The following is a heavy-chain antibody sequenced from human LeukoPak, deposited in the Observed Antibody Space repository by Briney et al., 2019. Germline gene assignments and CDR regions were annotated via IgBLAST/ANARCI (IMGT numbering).Heavy chain of an antibody. V-gene: IGHV1-18*01. CDR3: ARTYCSSTSCYGFDY. J-gene: IGHJ4*02. Sequence: ASVKVSCKASGYTFTSYGISWVRQAPGQGLEWMGWISAYNGDTNYAQKLQGRVTMTTDTSTSTAYMELRSLRSDDTAVYYCARTYCSSTSCYGFDYWGQGTLVTVSS. D-gene: IGHD2-2*01. CDR1: GYTFTSYG. CDR2: ISAYNGDT.